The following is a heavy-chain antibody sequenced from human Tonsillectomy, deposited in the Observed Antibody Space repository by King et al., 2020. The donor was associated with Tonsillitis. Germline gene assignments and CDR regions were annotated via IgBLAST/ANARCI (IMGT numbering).Heavy chain of an antibody. D-gene: IGHD6-13*01. CDR1: GFSFSSYG. V-gene: IGHV3-33*08. CDR2: IWDAGSK. CDR3: ATDEGVAALGF. Sequence: HVQLVESGGGVVQPGRSLRLSCAASGFSFSSYGMHWVRQAPGKGLEWVAVIWDAGSKYYADSVKGRFTISRDNSKNTLYLQLSSLRAEDTAVYYCATDEGVAALGFWGQGTLVTVSS. J-gene: IGHJ4*02.